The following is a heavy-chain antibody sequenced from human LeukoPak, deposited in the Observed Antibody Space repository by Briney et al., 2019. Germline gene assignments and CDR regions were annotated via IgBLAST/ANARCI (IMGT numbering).Heavy chain of an antibody. D-gene: IGHD3-22*01. CDR3: AKRGVVIRVILVGFHKEAYYFDS. V-gene: IGHV3-48*01. CDR2: ITTNGNSI. J-gene: IGHJ4*02. CDR1: GFPFSSYG. Sequence: GGSLRLSCAASGFPFSSYGMHWVRQAPGKGLEWLSFITTNGNSIYYADSVRGRFTISRDNPKNTLYLQMNSLRAEDTAVYFCAKRGVVIRVILVGFHKEAYYFDSWGQGALVTVSS.